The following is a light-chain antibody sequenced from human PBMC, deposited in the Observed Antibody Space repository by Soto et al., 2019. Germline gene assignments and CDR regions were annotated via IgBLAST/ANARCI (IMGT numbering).Light chain of an antibody. Sequence: EIVLTQSPDTLSLSPGERATLSRRASQSVSSSYLAWYQQKPGQAPRLLIYGASSRATGIPDRFSGSGSGTDFTLTISRLQPEDFAVYYCQQYGNSPITFGQGTRLDIK. CDR2: GAS. CDR1: QSVSSSY. CDR3: QQYGNSPIT. J-gene: IGKJ5*01. V-gene: IGKV3-20*01.